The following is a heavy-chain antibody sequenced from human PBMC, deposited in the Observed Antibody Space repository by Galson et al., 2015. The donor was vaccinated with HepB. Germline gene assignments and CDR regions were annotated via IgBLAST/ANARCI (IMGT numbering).Heavy chain of an antibody. Sequence: CAISGDSVSSSTAAWSWIRQSPSRGLEWLGRTFYRSKWYNEFAVSVKSRITINPDTSKNHFSLQLNSVTPEDTAVYYCARGEWAVSGAFDIWGQGTMVTVSS. CDR1: GDSVSSSTAA. D-gene: IGHD1-1*01. J-gene: IGHJ3*02. CDR3: ARGEWAVSGAFDI. CDR2: TFYRSKWYN. V-gene: IGHV6-1*01.